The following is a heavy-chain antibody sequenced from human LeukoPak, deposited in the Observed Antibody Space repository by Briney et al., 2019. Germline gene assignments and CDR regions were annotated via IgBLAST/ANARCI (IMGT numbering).Heavy chain of an antibody. Sequence: GGSLRLSCAASGFTFSDYYMSWIRQAPGKGLEWVSYISSSGSTIYYADSVKGRFTISRDNAKNSLYLQMNSLRAEDTAVYYCATLTAPYAFDIWGQGTMVTVSS. J-gene: IGHJ3*02. D-gene: IGHD2-21*02. CDR2: ISSSGSTI. CDR3: ATLTAPYAFDI. V-gene: IGHV3-11*01. CDR1: GFTFSDYY.